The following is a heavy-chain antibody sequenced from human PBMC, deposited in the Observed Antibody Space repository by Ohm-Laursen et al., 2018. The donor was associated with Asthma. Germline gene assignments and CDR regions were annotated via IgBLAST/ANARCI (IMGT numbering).Heavy chain of an antibody. D-gene: IGHD3/OR15-3a*01. J-gene: IGHJ4*02. Sequence: SLRLSCTASGFTFSSYAMSWVRQAPGKGLEWVSSISGSGGNTYYADSVKGRFTISRDNAKNSLYLQMNSLRAEDTAVYYCARVDPQYWGQGTLVTVSS. CDR1: GFTFSSYA. CDR2: ISGSGGNT. V-gene: IGHV3-23*01. CDR3: ARVDPQY.